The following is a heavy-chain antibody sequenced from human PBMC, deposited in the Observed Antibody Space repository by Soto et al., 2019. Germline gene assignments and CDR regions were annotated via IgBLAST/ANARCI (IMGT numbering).Heavy chain of an antibody. CDR3: GRQAPTVTTFYFHP. V-gene: IGHV4-59*08. CDR1: GGSISSYY. D-gene: IGHD4-17*01. J-gene: IGHJ4*02. Sequence: PSETLSLTCTVSGGSISSYYWSWIRQPPGKGLEWIGYIYYIGSTDYNPSLKSRVTISLDTSKNQFSLKLSSVTAADTAVYYCGRQAPTVTTFYFHPGGRESLVTVS. CDR2: IYYIGST.